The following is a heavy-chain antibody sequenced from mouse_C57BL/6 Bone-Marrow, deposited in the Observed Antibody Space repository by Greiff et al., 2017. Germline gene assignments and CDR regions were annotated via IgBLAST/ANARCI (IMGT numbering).Heavy chain of an antibody. J-gene: IGHJ3*01. CDR1: GFTFSDYG. Sequence: EVKVEESGGGLVQPGGSLKLSCAASGFTFSDYGMAWVRQAPRKGPEWVAFISNLAYSIYYADTVTGRFTISRENAKNTLYLEMSSLRSEDTAMYYCARHAYHYGSSVSPFAYWGQGTLVTVSA. CDR2: ISNLAYSI. V-gene: IGHV5-15*04. D-gene: IGHD1-1*01. CDR3: ARHAYHYGSSVSPFAY.